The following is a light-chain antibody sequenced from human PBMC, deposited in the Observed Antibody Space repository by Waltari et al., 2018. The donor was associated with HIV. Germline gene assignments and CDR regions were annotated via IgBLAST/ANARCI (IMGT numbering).Light chain of an antibody. Sequence: SSQLPQPPSVSVSPRQTPSITSSGDVWPNQYPFWYQQHSGQAPAFVVYKDSEKPAGIPDRFSGSSSGTTVTLFIDGVQAEDEDDYYCQAADRSGSYLVFGTGTKVTVL. CDR1: VWPNQY. CDR3: QAADRSGSYLV. CDR2: KDS. V-gene: IGLV3-25*03. J-gene: IGLJ1*01.